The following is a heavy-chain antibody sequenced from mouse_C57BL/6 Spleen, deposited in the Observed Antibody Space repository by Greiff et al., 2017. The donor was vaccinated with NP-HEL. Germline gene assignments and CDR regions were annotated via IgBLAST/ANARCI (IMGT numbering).Heavy chain of an antibody. CDR3: ARSYGSSYGYWYFDV. Sequence: QVQLKQSGAELVKPGASVKMSCKASGYTFTTYPIEWMKQNHGKSLEWIGNFHPYNDDTKYNEKFKGKATLTVEKSSSTVYLELSRLTSDDSAVYDCARSYGSSYGYWYFDVWGTGTTVTVSS. CDR2: FHPYNDDT. D-gene: IGHD1-1*01. J-gene: IGHJ1*03. V-gene: IGHV1-47*01. CDR1: GYTFTTYP.